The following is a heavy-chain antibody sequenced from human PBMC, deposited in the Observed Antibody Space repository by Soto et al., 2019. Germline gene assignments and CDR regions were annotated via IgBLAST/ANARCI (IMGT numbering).Heavy chain of an antibody. V-gene: IGHV1-3*01. Sequence: GASVKVSCKASGYTFTSYAMHWVRQAPGQRLEWMGWINAGNGNTKYSQKFQGRVTITRDTSASTAYMELSSLRSEDTAVYYCARDLLVNDYYYGMDVWGQGTTVTVSS. D-gene: IGHD2-8*02. J-gene: IGHJ6*02. CDR3: ARDLLVNDYYYGMDV. CDR1: GYTFTSYA. CDR2: INAGNGNT.